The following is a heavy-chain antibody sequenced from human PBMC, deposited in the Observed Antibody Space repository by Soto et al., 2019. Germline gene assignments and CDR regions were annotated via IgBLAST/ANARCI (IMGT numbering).Heavy chain of an antibody. Sequence: EVKVVESGGGLVQPGGSLRLSCAASGFTFSTYWMHWVRQVPGKGLVWVSRIKGDGSSLSYADSVKDRFTISRDNVENTVYLQMGSLRADDTALYYCARGLKNYYGVDVWGQGTTVTVSS. CDR3: ARGLKNYYGVDV. CDR1: GFTFSTYW. J-gene: IGHJ6*02. V-gene: IGHV3-74*01. CDR2: IKGDGSSL.